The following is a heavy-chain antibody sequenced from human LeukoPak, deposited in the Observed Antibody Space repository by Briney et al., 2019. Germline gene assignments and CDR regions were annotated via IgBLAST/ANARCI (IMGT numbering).Heavy chain of an antibody. CDR2: IYYSGST. CDR1: GGSISSYY. D-gene: IGHD2-21*02. CDR3: ARHGREVTYDP. J-gene: IGHJ5*02. V-gene: IGHV4-59*08. Sequence: PSETLSLTCTVSGGSISSYYWSWIRQPPGKGLEWIGYIYYSGSTNYNPSLKSRVTISVDTSKNQFSLKLSSVTAADTAVYYCARHGREVTYDPWGQGTLVTVSS.